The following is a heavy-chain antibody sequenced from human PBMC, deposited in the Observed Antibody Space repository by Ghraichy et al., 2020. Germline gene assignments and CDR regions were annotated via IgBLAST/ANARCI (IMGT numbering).Heavy chain of an antibody. Sequence: SETLSLTCSVSGGSILSYYWSWIWQPPGKGLEWSGYIYYSVTTNYNPSLKSRVTISVDTSKNQFSLKLSSVTAADTAVYYCAREVQLQYYYGLDVWGQGTTVTVSS. J-gene: IGHJ6*02. CDR3: AREVQLQYYYGLDV. CDR1: GGSILSYY. V-gene: IGHV4-59*01. D-gene: IGHD5-24*01. CDR2: IYYSVTT.